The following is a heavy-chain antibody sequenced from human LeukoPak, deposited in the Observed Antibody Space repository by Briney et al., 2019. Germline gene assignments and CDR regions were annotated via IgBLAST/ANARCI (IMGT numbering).Heavy chain of an antibody. CDR2: ISPDGNLW. Sequence: GRSLRLSCAASGFTFTTFGIHWVRQAPGKGLEWVAAISPDGNLWYCIDSVKGRFTISRDNSQNMIYLQMSSLRGEDSALYYCAKINNNDDYWGQGTLVTISS. V-gene: IGHV3-30*18. CDR1: GFTFTTFG. J-gene: IGHJ4*02. CDR3: AKINNNDDY. D-gene: IGHD1/OR15-1a*01.